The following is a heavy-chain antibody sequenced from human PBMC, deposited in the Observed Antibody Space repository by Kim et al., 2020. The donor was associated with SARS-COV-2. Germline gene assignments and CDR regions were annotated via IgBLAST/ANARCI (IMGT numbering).Heavy chain of an antibody. D-gene: IGHD3-10*01. V-gene: IGHV3-23*01. J-gene: IGHJ4*02. Sequence: YTNSVQARLTSSRENSKNTLYLQMNSLRVEDTAVYYCAKPLWFGELTFDNWGQGTLVTVSS. CDR3: AKPLWFGELTFDN.